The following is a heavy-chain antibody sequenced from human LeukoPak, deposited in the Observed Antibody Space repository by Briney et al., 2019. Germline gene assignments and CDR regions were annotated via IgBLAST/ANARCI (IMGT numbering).Heavy chain of an antibody. V-gene: IGHV3-21*01. CDR2: ITSVGDYI. CDR1: GFTFNTFN. CDR3: ARGHYDVLAASYKWTPDY. J-gene: IGHJ4*02. Sequence: GGSLRPSCAPSGFTFNTFNMTWFGHAPGKGLEWVSSITSVGDYIYYADSVKGRFTTSRDNAKNSLSLQLNSLRVEDTAVYYCARGHYDVLAASYKWTPDYWGQGTLVTVSS. D-gene: IGHD3-9*01.